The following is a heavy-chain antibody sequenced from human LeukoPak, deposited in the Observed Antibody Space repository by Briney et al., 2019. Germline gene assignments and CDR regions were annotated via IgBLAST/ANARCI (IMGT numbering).Heavy chain of an antibody. Sequence: GGSLRLSRVVSAFPFSSYAMSWVRQAPGKGLEWVAVISYDGSNKYYADSVKGRFTISRDNSKNTLYLQMNSLRAEDTAVYYCAKDRVDTASYFDYWGQGTLVTVSS. CDR3: AKDRVDTASYFDY. D-gene: IGHD5-18*01. V-gene: IGHV3-30*18. CDR1: AFPFSSYA. J-gene: IGHJ4*02. CDR2: ISYDGSNK.